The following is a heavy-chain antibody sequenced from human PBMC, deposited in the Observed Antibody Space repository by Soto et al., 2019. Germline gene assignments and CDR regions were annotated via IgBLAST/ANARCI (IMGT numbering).Heavy chain of an antibody. V-gene: IGHV3-23*01. CDR3: AKDAVVVVPAVSRSWCDP. CDR1: VFSFSSYG. J-gene: IGHJ5*02. Sequence: EVQLLESGGGLVQPGWSLRLSCAASVFSFSSYGMSWVRQAPGKGMAWVSAISGFGDGTYSADSVKGRFTSSRDNSENTQYLQMNRLIAEDTAVEFCAKDAVVVVPAVSRSWCDPWCQGTQVTVYS. D-gene: IGHD2-2*01. CDR2: ISGFGDGT.